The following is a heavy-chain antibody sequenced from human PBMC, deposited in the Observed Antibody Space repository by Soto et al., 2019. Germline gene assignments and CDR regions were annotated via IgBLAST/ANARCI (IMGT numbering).Heavy chain of an antibody. Sequence: GGSLRLSCAASGFTFSSYSMNWVRQAPGKGLEWVSYISSSSSTIYYADPVKGRFTISRDNAKNSLYLQMNSLRDEDTAVYYCAREGTVAGILGDYYYYGMDVWGQGTTVTVSS. CDR2: ISSSSSTI. CDR3: AREGTVAGILGDYYYYGMDV. V-gene: IGHV3-48*02. CDR1: GFTFSSYS. D-gene: IGHD6-19*01. J-gene: IGHJ6*02.